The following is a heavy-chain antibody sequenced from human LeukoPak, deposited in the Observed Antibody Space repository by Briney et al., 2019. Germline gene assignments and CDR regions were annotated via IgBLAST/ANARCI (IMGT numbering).Heavy chain of an antibody. J-gene: IGHJ4*02. CDR3: ARDPVAYSSSPIDY. CDR2: ISSSSSYI. D-gene: IGHD6-6*01. V-gene: IGHV3-21*01. CDR1: GFTFSSFT. Sequence: PGGSLRLSCAASGFTFSSFTMNWVRQAPGKGLEWVSSISSSSSYIYSADSVKGRFTISRDNARNSLYLRMNSLRAEDTAVYYCARDPVAYSSSPIDYWGQGTLVTVSS.